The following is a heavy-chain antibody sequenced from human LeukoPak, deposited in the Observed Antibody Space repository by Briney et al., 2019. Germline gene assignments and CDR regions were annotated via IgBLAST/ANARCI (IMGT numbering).Heavy chain of an antibody. V-gene: IGHV1-18*04. D-gene: IGHD5-24*01. Sequence: GASVKVSCKASGYTFTSYYMHWVRQAPGQGLKWMGWISVYNVNTNYAQKLQGRVTMTTDTSTSTAYMELRSLRSDDTAVYYCARDRDGYNGGDYWGQGTLVTVSS. CDR2: ISVYNVNT. CDR3: ARDRDGYNGGDY. CDR1: GYTFTSYY. J-gene: IGHJ4*02.